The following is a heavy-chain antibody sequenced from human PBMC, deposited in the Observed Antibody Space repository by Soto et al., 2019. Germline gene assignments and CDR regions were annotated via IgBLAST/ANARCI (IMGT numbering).Heavy chain of an antibody. CDR1: GFTFDDYA. D-gene: IGHD2-15*01. J-gene: IGHJ4*02. Sequence: PGGSLRLSCAASGFTFDDYAMSWVRQAPGKGLEWVSGLSGSGGSTYYADFVKGRFTISRDNSKNTLYLQMNSLRDEDTAVYYCAKGDLGYCDSPYCPKHYFDYWGQGTQVTVSS. CDR2: LSGSGGST. V-gene: IGHV3-23*01. CDR3: AKGDLGYCDSPYCPKHYFDY.